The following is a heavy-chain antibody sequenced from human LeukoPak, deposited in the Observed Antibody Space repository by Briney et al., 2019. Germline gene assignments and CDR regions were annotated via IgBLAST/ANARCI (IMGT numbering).Heavy chain of an antibody. CDR3: ARTSNTVTTGASYFDY. V-gene: IGHV3-21*01. Sequence: PGGSLRLSCAASGFTFSTYSMNWVRQAPGKGLEWVSFISSSSTYMYYADSMKGRFTISRDNAKNSLYLQMNGLRAEDTAVYYCARTSNTVTTGASYFDYWGQGILVTVSS. CDR1: GFTFSTYS. J-gene: IGHJ4*02. CDR2: ISSSSTYM. D-gene: IGHD4-17*01.